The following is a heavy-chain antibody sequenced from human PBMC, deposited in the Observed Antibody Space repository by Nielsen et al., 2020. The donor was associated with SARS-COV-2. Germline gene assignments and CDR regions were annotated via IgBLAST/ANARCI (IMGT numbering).Heavy chain of an antibody. V-gene: IGHV4-31*03. D-gene: IGHD1-1*01. Sequence: SATLSLTCTVSGGSISSGGYYWSWIRQHPGKGLEWIGYIYYSGSTYYNPSLKSRVTISVDTSKNQFSLKLSSVTAADTAVYYCARGLLEYYYYMDVWGKGTTVTVSS. J-gene: IGHJ6*03. CDR2: IYYSGST. CDR1: GGSISSGGYY. CDR3: ARGLLEYYYYMDV.